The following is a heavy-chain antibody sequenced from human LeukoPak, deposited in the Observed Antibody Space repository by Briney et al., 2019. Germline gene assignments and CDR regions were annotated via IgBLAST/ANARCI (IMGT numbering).Heavy chain of an antibody. CDR1: GFTFSSYG. D-gene: IGHD1-26*01. J-gene: IGHJ3*02. CDR3: AKDRLSASYYDGAFDI. V-gene: IGHV3-23*01. Sequence: GGSLRLSCAASGFTFSSYGMSWVRQAPGKGVEWVSGISGNSGTTHYADPVRGRFTISRDNSKNTLYLQMNSLRAEGTALYYCAKDRLSASYYDGAFDIWGQGTMVTVSS. CDR2: ISGNSGTT.